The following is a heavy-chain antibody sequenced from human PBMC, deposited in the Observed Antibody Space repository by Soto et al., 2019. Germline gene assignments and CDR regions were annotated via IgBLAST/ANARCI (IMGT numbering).Heavy chain of an antibody. CDR3: ASPLSTGNYHD. V-gene: IGHV4-39*01. Sequence: QLQLQESGPGLVKPSETLSLTCFVSGGSISSSTSYWGWVRQPPGRGLEWIGSINYRGSAYYSPSLRSRVPISVDPSKNQFSLRLISGPAADTAVYYCASPLSTGNYHDGGQGPLVPVSS. CDR1: GGSISSSTSY. CDR2: INYRGSA. D-gene: IGHD1-1*01. J-gene: IGHJ4*02.